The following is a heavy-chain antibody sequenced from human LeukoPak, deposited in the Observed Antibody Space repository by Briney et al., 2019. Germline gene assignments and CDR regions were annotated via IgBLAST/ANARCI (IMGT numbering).Heavy chain of an antibody. Sequence: ASVKVSCKASRYTFTSYDINWVRQATGQGLEWMGWMNPNSGNTGYAQKFQGRVTMTRNTSISTAYMELSSLRSEDTAVYYCARGRYYDFWSGYLANYGMDVWGQGTTVTVSS. CDR2: MNPNSGNT. CDR1: RYTFTSYD. D-gene: IGHD3-3*01. V-gene: IGHV1-8*01. CDR3: ARGRYYDFWSGYLANYGMDV. J-gene: IGHJ6*02.